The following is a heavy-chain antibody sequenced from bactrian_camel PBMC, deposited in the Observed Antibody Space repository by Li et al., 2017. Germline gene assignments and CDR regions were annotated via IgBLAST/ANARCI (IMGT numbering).Heavy chain of an antibody. Sequence: VQLVESGGGSVQAGGSLRLSCAASRYIYNRPCVGWFRQGPGKGREGVATIYLRFGSTYYAGSVKGRFTISQDNADNTLHLEMESLKPEDTAMYYCAADDRAGCSWGLRDAGRFPYWGQGTQVTVS. V-gene: IGHV3S40*01. CDR2: IYLRFGST. J-gene: IGHJ4*01. CDR1: RYIYNRPC. D-gene: IGHD3*01. CDR3: AADDRAGCSWGLRDAGRFPY.